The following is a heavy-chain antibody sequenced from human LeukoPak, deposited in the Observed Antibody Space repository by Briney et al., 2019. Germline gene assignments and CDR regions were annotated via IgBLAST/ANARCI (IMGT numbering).Heavy chain of an antibody. D-gene: IGHD3-10*01. V-gene: IGHV1-3*01. CDR3: ARDYLPYYYGSGSSLGWFDP. J-gene: IGHJ5*02. CDR2: INAGNGNT. Sequence: ASVKVSCKASGYTFTTYAMHWVRQAPGQRLEWMGWINAGNGNTKYSQKFQGRVTITRDTSASTAYTELSSLRSEDTAVYYCARDYLPYYYGSGSSLGWFDPCGQGTLVTVSS. CDR1: GYTFTTYA.